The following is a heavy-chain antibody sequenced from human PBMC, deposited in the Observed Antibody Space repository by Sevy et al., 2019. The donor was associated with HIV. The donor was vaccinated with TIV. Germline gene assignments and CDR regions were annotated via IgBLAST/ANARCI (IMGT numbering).Heavy chain of an antibody. CDR2: ISGSGGSGDKT. Sequence: GGSLRLSCDASGFTFDMYWMQWVRQAPGKGLEWVSGISGSGGSGDKTNYADSVKGRFTISRDDSKNSLYLQLNSLRAEDTAIYYCARKYDSSGHFDYWGQGTLVTVSS. V-gene: IGHV3-23*01. J-gene: IGHJ4*02. CDR3: ARKYDSSGHFDY. CDR1: GFTFDMYW. D-gene: IGHD3-22*01.